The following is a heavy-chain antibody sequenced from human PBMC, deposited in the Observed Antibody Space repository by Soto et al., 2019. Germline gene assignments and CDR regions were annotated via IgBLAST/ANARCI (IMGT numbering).Heavy chain of an antibody. J-gene: IGHJ4*02. V-gene: IGHV4-31*03. CDR2: IYYSGST. CDR1: GGSISSGGYY. D-gene: IGHD5-12*01. Sequence: QVQLQESGPGLVKPSQTLSLTCTVSGGSISSGGYYWSWIRQHPGKGLEWIGYIYYSGSTYYNPSLKSRVTISVDTSKKQFSLKLSSVTAADTAVYYCARYDVDIVAAFDYWGQGTLVTVSS. CDR3: ARYDVDIVAAFDY.